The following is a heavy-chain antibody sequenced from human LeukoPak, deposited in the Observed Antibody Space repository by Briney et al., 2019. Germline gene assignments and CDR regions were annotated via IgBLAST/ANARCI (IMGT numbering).Heavy chain of an antibody. D-gene: IGHD6-19*01. V-gene: IGHV3-74*01. Sequence: GGSLRLSCAASGFTFSNYWVHWVRQAPGKGLVWGSRINPDGSTINYADSVKGRFTISRDNAKNTLYLQMNSLRAEDTAVYYCAKDREQWLAFDYWGQGTLVTVSS. CDR2: INPDGSTI. J-gene: IGHJ4*02. CDR1: GFTFSNYW. CDR3: AKDREQWLAFDY.